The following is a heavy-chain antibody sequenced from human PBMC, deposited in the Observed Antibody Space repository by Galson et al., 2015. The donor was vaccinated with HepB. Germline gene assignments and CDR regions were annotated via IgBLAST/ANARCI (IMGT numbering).Heavy chain of an antibody. CDR3: ARDPPNRGELESQLGYYFDY. D-gene: IGHD3-10*01. CDR1: GFTFSSYS. Sequence: SLRLSCAASGFTFSSYSMNWVRQAPGKGLEWVSSISSSSSYIYYADSVKGRFTISRDNAKNSLYLQMNSLRAEDTAVYYCARDPPNRGELESQLGYYFDYWGQGTLVTVSS. CDR2: ISSSSSYI. V-gene: IGHV3-21*01. J-gene: IGHJ4*02.